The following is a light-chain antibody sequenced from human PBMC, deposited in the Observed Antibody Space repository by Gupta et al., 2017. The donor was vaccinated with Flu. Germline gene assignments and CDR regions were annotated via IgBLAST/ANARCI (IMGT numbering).Light chain of an antibody. CDR3: QQYGSSPRT. CDR1: QSVSSSY. Sequence: DIALTQSPGILSLSPGERATLSCRASQSVSSSYLAWYQQKPGQAPRLLIYGASSRATGIPDRFSGSGSGTDFTLTISRLEPEDFAVYYCQQYGSSPRTFGQGTKVEIK. CDR2: GAS. V-gene: IGKV3-20*01. J-gene: IGKJ1*01.